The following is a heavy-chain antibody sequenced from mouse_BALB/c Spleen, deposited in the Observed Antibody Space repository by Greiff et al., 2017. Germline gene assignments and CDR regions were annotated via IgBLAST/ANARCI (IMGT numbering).Heavy chain of an antibody. D-gene: IGHD2-4*01. Sequence: QVQLQQSGAELVRPGASVTLSCKASGYTFTDYEMHWVKQTPVHGLEWIGAIDPETGGTAYNQKFKGKATLTADKSSSTAYMELRSLTSEDSAVYFCARGVYYDYDSNFDYWGQGTTLTVSS. J-gene: IGHJ2*01. CDR2: IDPETGGT. V-gene: IGHV1-15*01. CDR3: ARGVYYDYDSNFDY. CDR1: GYTFTDYE.